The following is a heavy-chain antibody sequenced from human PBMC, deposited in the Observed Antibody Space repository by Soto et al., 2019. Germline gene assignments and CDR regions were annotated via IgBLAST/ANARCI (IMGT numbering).Heavy chain of an antibody. CDR1: GFTFSSYS. J-gene: IGHJ5*02. CDR3: AKVRPYYDT. V-gene: IGHV3-23*04. Sequence: EVQLVESGGGLVQPGGSLRLSCAASGFTFSSYSMNWVRQAPGKGLEWVSAITGSGDATYYADSVKGRSTISRDNSKNTLFLQMNSLRAEDTAVYYCAKVRPYYDTWGQGTLVTVSS. D-gene: IGHD3-22*01. CDR2: ITGSGDAT.